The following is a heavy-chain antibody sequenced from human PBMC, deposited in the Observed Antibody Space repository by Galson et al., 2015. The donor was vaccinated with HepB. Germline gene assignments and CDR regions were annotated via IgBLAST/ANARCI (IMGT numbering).Heavy chain of an antibody. J-gene: IGHJ6*02. CDR3: ARVPLYFCSGGSCYSRYYGMDV. CDR2: ISAYNGNT. CDR1: GYTFTSYG. Sequence: SVKVSCKASGYTFTSYGISWVQQAPGQGLEWMGWISAYNGNTNYAQKLQGRVTMTTDTSTSTAYMELRSLRSDDTAVYYCARVPLYFCSGGSCYSRYYGMDVWGQGTTVTVSS. D-gene: IGHD2-15*01. V-gene: IGHV1-18*01.